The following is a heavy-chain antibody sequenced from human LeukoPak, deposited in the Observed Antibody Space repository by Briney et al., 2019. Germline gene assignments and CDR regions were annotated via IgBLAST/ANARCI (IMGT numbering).Heavy chain of an antibody. CDR1: GYTFTHYY. J-gene: IGHJ1*01. CDR2: IKPNGGGT. CDR3: ARDHFDSSGYYYLLGYFEH. D-gene: IGHD3-22*01. Sequence: GASVKVSCKASGYTFTHYYVHWVRQAPGQGLEWMGIIKPNGGGTSYALKFQGRVTMTRDTSTSTAYMELSSLRSEDTAVYYCARDHFDSSGYYYLLGYFEHWGQGTLVTVSS. V-gene: IGHV1-46*01.